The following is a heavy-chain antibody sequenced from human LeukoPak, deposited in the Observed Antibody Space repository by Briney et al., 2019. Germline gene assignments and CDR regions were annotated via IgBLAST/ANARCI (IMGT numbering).Heavy chain of an antibody. CDR2: ISYDGSNK. CDR3: AKDLSQTSKLNYYDSSGYDY. J-gene: IGHJ4*02. Sequence: GGSLRLSCAASGFTFSSYGMHWVRQAPGKGLEWVAVISYDGSNKYYADSVKGRFTISRDNSKNTLYLQMNSLRAEDTAVYYCAKDLSQTSKLNYYDSSGYDYWGQGTLVTVSS. V-gene: IGHV3-30*18. CDR1: GFTFSSYG. D-gene: IGHD3-22*01.